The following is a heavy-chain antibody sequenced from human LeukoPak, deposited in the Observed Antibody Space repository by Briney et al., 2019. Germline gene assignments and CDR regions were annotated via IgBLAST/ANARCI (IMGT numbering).Heavy chain of an antibody. CDR2: TYPDVADT. CDR3: ARLSNWNHFDY. J-gene: IGHJ4*02. D-gene: IGHD1-1*01. V-gene: IGHV5-51*01. Sequence: GESLKISCKGFGYAFSSHWIGWVRQKPGEGLEWVGITYPDVADTRYSPSFQGHVTISADKSVSTAYMQWSSLMTSDNAIYYCARLSNWNHFDYWGQGTLVTVSS. CDR1: GYAFSSHW.